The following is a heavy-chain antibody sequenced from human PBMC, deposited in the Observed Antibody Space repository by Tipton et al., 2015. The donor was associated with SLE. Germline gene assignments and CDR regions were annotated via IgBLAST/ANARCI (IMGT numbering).Heavy chain of an antibody. CDR1: GVSISTSRYY. J-gene: IGHJ1*01. D-gene: IGHD5-12*01. V-gene: IGHV4-39*02. Sequence: TLSLTCSVSGVSISTSRYYWGWIRQSPGQGLEWVGSRYAGGGTYFHPSLKSRASISADASKNHFSLKLNSATAADTAVYYCATNGHGETYEFFTEYLRHWGQGSPVIVSS. CDR3: ATNGHGETYEFFTEYLRH. CDR2: RYAGGGT.